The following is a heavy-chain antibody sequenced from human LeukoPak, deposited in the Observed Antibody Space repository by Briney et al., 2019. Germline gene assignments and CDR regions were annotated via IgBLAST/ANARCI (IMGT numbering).Heavy chain of an antibody. Sequence: GESLKISCKGSGYIFTRNWIGWVRQMPGKGLEWMGIIYPADSDTRYSPSFQGQVTISADKSISTAYLQWSSLKASDTAMYYCARVYSSSWYGVYWGQGTLVTVSS. J-gene: IGHJ4*02. CDR1: GYIFTRNW. CDR2: IYPADSDT. V-gene: IGHV5-51*01. CDR3: ARVYSSSWYGVY. D-gene: IGHD6-13*01.